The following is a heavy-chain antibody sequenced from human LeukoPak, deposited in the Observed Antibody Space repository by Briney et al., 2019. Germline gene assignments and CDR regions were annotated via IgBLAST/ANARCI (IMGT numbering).Heavy chain of an antibody. Sequence: GGSLRLSCVASGFTFSSYWMHRVRQAPGKGLVWVSHINSGGSSTSYADSVKGRFTISRDNAKNTVDLQMNSLRAEDTAVYYCARGGSGCFDIWGQGTMVTVSS. D-gene: IGHD1-26*01. CDR1: GFTFSSYW. V-gene: IGHV3-74*01. CDR2: INSGGSST. CDR3: ARGGSGCFDI. J-gene: IGHJ3*02.